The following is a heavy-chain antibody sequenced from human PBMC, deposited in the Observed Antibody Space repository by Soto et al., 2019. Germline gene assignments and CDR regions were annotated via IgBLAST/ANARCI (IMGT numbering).Heavy chain of an antibody. V-gene: IGHV4-61*01. Sequence: QVQLQESGPGLVKPSETLSLTCTVSGGSVSSGSYYWSWIRQPPGKGLEWIGYIYYSGSTNYNPSLKSRVTISVDTSKNQFSLKLSSVTAADTAVYYCASRYCSGGSCYSRAFDIWGQGTMVTVSS. CDR2: IYYSGST. CDR3: ASRYCSGGSCYSRAFDI. J-gene: IGHJ3*02. CDR1: GGSVSSGSYY. D-gene: IGHD2-15*01.